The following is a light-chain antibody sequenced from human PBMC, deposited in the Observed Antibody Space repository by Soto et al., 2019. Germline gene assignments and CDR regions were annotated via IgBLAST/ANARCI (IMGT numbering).Light chain of an antibody. V-gene: IGLV2-14*01. CDR3: SSYTSSSTLV. Sequence: QSVLTQPASVSGSPGQSITISCTGTSSDVGGYNYVSWYQQHPGKAPKLMIYEVSNRPSGVSNRFSGSKSGNTASLTISGLQAEDEADYYCSSYTSSSTLVLGGGTKLTV. J-gene: IGLJ2*01. CDR2: EVS. CDR1: SSDVGGYNY.